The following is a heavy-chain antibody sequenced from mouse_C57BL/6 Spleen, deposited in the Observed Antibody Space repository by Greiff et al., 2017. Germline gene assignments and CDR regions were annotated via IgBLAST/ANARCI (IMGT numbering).Heavy chain of an antibody. CDR2: IYPGDGDT. V-gene: IGHV1-80*01. Sequence: QVQLKQSGAELVKPGASVKISCKASGYAFSSYWMNWVKQRPGKGLEWIGQIYPGDGDTNYNGKFKGKATLTADKSSSTAYMQLSSLTSEDSAVYFCARTLYYDLLAYWGQGTLVTVSA. J-gene: IGHJ3*01. CDR3: ARTLYYDLLAY. CDR1: GYAFSSYW. D-gene: IGHD2-4*01.